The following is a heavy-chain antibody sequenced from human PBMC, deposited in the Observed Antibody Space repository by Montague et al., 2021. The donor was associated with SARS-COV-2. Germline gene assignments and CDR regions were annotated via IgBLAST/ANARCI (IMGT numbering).Heavy chain of an antibody. CDR2: IYYSGST. V-gene: IGHV4-39*01. Sequence: SETLSLTCTVSGGSISSSDYYWGWIRQPPGKGLEWIGTIYYSGSTYYSPSLKSRVTISVDTSKNQFSLKLTSLTAADTAVYYCARSSEYNYDISYYGMDVWGQGTTVTVSS. CDR1: GGSISSSDYY. J-gene: IGHJ6*02. D-gene: IGHD5-18*01. CDR3: ARSSEYNYDISYYGMDV.